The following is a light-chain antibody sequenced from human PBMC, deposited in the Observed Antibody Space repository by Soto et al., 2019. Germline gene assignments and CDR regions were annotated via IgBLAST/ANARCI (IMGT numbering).Light chain of an antibody. CDR2: EGS. CDR3: CSYAGSYVV. Sequence: QSVLTHAASVSGAPRQSITIPCTGNSSDVGSYNLVSWYQQHPGKAPKLMIYEGSKRPSGVSNRFSGSKSGNTASLTISGLQAEDEADYYCCSYAGSYVVFGGGTKVTVL. V-gene: IGLV2-23*01. CDR1: SSDVGSYNL. J-gene: IGLJ2*01.